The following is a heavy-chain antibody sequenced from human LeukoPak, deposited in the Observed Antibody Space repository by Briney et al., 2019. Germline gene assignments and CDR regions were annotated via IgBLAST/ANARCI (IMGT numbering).Heavy chain of an antibody. CDR3: ARDGRGTYYFDY. Sequence: PGGSLRLSCAASEFSFCSNYMTWVRQAPGKGLEWVSLIYSGGSTYYSDSVKGRFTISRDNAKNSLYLQMNSLRAEDTAVYYCARDGRGTYYFDYWGQGTLVTVSS. J-gene: IGHJ4*02. CDR1: EFSFCSNY. V-gene: IGHV3-66*01. CDR2: IYSGGST. D-gene: IGHD1-7*01.